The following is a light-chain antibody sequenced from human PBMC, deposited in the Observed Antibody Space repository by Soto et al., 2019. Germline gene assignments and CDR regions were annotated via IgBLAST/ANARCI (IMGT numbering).Light chain of an antibody. CDR2: DAS. CDR1: QTINNW. Sequence: DIQLTQSPSTLSASIGDRVTITCRASQTINNWLAWYQQKPGTAPKVLIHDASRLESGVPSRFRGSGSGTEFTLTISSLQPDDFALYYCRQYKSESTFGQGTRVDIK. CDR3: RQYKSEST. J-gene: IGKJ1*01. V-gene: IGKV1-5*01.